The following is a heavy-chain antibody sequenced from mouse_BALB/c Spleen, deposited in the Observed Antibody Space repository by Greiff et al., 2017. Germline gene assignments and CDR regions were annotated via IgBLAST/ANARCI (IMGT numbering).Heavy chain of an antibody. CDR3: ARYWDGYAMDY. CDR2: IYPGTGST. D-gene: IGHD4-1*01. CDR1: GYIFTSYW. J-gene: IGHJ4*01. V-gene: IGHV1S132*01. Sequence: QVQLKQSGAELVRPGASVKLSCKTSGYIFTSYWIHWVKQRPGQGLEWIATIYPGTGSTYYNEKFKGKATLTADKSSSTSYMQLSSLKAEDSAFYFCARYWDGYAMDYWGQGTSVTVSS.